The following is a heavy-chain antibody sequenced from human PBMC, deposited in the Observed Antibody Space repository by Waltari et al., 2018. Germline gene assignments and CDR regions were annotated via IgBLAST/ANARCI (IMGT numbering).Heavy chain of an antibody. CDR3: ARARDYYDSSGYYYVY. V-gene: IGHV4-34*01. CDR1: GGSFSGYY. D-gene: IGHD3-22*01. J-gene: IGHJ4*02. Sequence: QVQLQQWGAGLLKPSETLSLTCAVYGGSFSGYYWSWIRQPPGKGLEWIGEINHSGSTNYNPSLKRRGTISVDTSKNQFSLKLSSVTAADTAVYYCARARDYYDSSGYYYVYWGQGTLVTVSS. CDR2: INHSGST.